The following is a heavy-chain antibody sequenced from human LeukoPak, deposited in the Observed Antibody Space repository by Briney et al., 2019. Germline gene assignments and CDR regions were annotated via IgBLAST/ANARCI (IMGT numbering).Heavy chain of an antibody. CDR3: ARGAGYSYGADY. Sequence: PGGSLRLSCAASGFTFSSYAMHWVRQAPGKGLEWVAVISYDGSNKYYADSVKGRFTISRDNSKNTLYLQMNSLRAEDTAVYYCARGAGYSYGADYWGQGTLVTVSS. V-gene: IGHV3-30-3*01. J-gene: IGHJ4*02. CDR2: ISYDGSNK. CDR1: GFTFSSYA. D-gene: IGHD5-18*01.